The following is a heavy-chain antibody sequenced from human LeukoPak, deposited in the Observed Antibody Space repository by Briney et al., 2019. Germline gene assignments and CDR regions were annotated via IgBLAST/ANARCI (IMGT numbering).Heavy chain of an antibody. CDR1: GFNFRDFT. Sequence: GGSLRLSCAASGFNFRDFTISWVRQAPGKGLEWVSGIGSDTTTHYAESVKGRFAISRDNAKNTLYLHMNSVRAEDTALYYCAKDLHYWVAMDVWGQGTTVTVS. CDR3: AKDLHYWVAMDV. J-gene: IGHJ6*02. CDR2: IGSDTTT. V-gene: IGHV3-23*01. D-gene: IGHD2-15*01.